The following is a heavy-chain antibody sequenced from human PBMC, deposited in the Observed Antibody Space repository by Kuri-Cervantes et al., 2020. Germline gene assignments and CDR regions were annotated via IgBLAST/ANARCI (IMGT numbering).Heavy chain of an antibody. D-gene: IGHD3-10*01. CDR2: ISSSGSTI. Sequence: LSLTCAASGFTFSDYYMSWIRQAPGKGLEWVSYISSSGSTIYYADSVKGRFTISRDNAKNSLYLQMDSLRAEDTALYYCARGVVHFDYWGQGTLVTVSS. V-gene: IGHV3-11*04. CDR1: GFTFSDYY. J-gene: IGHJ4*02. CDR3: ARGVVHFDY.